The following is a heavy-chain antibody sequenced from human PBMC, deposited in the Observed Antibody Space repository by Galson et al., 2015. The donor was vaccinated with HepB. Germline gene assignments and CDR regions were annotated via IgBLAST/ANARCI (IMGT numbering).Heavy chain of an antibody. CDR3: ARDGARDGWLRSTRYYFDY. J-gene: IGHJ4*02. Sequence: SLRLSCAASGFTFSSYSMNWVRQAPGKGLEWVSYISSSSSTIYYADSVKGRFTISRDNAKNSLYLQMNSLRAEDTAVYYCARDGARDGWLRSTRYYFDYWGQGTLVTVSS. CDR1: GFTFSSYS. V-gene: IGHV3-48*01. CDR2: ISSSSSTI. D-gene: IGHD5-12*01.